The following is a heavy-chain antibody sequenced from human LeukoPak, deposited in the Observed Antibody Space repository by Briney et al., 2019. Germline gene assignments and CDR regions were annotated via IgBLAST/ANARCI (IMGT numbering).Heavy chain of an antibody. CDR1: GGSISSGGYY. CDR3: ARVGLYSYGSFDY. Sequence: SETLSLTCTVSGGSISSGGYYWSWIRQPPGKGLEWIGYIYYSGSTNYNPSLKSRVTISVDTSKNQFSLKLSSVTAADTAVYYCARVGLYSYGSFDYWGQGTLVTVSS. J-gene: IGHJ4*02. CDR2: IYYSGST. V-gene: IGHV4-61*08. D-gene: IGHD5-18*01.